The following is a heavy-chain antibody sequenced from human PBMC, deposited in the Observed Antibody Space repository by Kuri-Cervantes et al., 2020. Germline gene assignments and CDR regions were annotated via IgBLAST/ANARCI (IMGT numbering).Heavy chain of an antibody. J-gene: IGHJ4*02. D-gene: IGHD4-17*01. CDR3: ARANGDYYFDY. CDR2: INGGIGNT. CDR1: GYTFTTYA. V-gene: IGHV1-3*01. Sequence: ASVKVSCKASGYTFTTYAIHWVRQAPGQRPEWMGWINGGIGNTKYSQKFQGRVTFTRDTSASLTYMELRYLTSEDTAVYYCARANGDYYFDYWGQGTLVTVSS.